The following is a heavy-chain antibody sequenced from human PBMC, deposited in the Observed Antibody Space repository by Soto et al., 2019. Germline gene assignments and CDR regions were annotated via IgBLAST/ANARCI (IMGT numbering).Heavy chain of an antibody. V-gene: IGHV3-11*01. CDR3: ARLYSSGWYYFDY. Sequence: GGSLRLSCAASGFTFSDYYMSWIRQAPGKGLEWVSYISSSGSTIYYADSVKGRFTISRDNAKNSLYLQMNSLRAEDTAVYYCARLYSSGWYYFDYWGQGTLVTVSS. J-gene: IGHJ4*02. CDR2: ISSSGSTI. D-gene: IGHD6-19*01. CDR1: GFTFSDYY.